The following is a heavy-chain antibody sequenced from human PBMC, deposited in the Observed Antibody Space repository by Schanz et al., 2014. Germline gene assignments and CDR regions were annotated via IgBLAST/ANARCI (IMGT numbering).Heavy chain of an antibody. D-gene: IGHD2-21*02. J-gene: IGHJ2*01. CDR2: FNDGGVNK. Sequence: EVHLLESGGGLVPPGGSLRLSCAASGFSVGNKYMNWVRQAPGKGLEWVSSFNDGGVNKYYADSVKGRFTISRDNSKNSLYLQMNSLRAEDTAVYFCAKDLGVDCGDGCFNWYFDLWGRGTLVTVSS. CDR1: GFSVGNKY. CDR3: AKDLGVDCGDGCFNWYFDL. V-gene: IGHV3-23*01.